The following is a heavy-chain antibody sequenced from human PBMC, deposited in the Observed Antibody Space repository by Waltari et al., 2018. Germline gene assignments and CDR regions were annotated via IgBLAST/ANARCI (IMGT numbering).Heavy chain of an antibody. V-gene: IGHV4-59*01. J-gene: IGHJ4*02. D-gene: IGHD6-19*01. CDR1: GGSISSYY. Sequence: QVQLQESGPGLVKPSETLSLTCTVSGGSISSYYWSWIRQPPGKGLEWIGYIYYSGRTNYNPSLKSRVTISVDTSKNQFSLKLSSVTAADTAVYYCARSPKAGYSSGWYDYWGQGTLVTVSS. CDR3: ARSPKAGYSSGWYDY. CDR2: IYYSGRT.